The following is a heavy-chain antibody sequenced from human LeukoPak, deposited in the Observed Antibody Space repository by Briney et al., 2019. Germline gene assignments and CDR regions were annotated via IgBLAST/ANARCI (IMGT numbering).Heavy chain of an antibody. CDR1: GYTLSNND. D-gene: IGHD3-16*01. J-gene: IGHJ4*02. V-gene: IGHV3-53*04. CDR2: IYYGGRT. Sequence: GGSLRLSCAASGYTLSNNDMSWVRQAPGKGLEWVSVIYYGGRTYYADSVKGRFTISRHSSKNTLYLQMNSLRAEDTAVYYCATGGAYFDYWGQGTLVTVSS. CDR3: ATGGAYFDY.